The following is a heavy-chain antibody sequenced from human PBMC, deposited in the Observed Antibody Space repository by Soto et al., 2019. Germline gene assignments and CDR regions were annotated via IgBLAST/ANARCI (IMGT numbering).Heavy chain of an antibody. CDR2: ISGSGGST. CDR3: AKDRVMSNPILTGYYIGWMSGGEFDY. Sequence: GGSLRLSCAASGFTVSSNYMSWVRQAPGKGLEWVSAISGSGGSTYYADSVKGRFTISRDNSKNTLYLQMNSLRAEDMAVYYCAKDRVMSNPILTGYYIGWMSGGEFDYWGQGTLVTVSS. V-gene: IGHV3-23*01. J-gene: IGHJ4*02. D-gene: IGHD3-9*01. CDR1: GFTVSSNY.